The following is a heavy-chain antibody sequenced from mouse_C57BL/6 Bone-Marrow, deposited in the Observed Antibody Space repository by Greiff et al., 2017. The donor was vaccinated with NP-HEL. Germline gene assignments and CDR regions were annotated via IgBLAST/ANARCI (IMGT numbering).Heavy chain of an antibody. V-gene: IGHV5-17*01. CDR2: ISSGSSTI. J-gene: IGHJ4*01. Sequence: DVHLVESGGGLVKPGGSLKLSCAASGFTFSDYGMHWVRQAPEKGLEWVAYISSGSSTIYYADTVKGRFTISRDKAKNTLFLQMTSLRSEDTAMYYCARGGDGNYAMDYWGQGTSVTVSS. D-gene: IGHD2-1*01. CDR3: ARGGDGNYAMDY. CDR1: GFTFSDYG.